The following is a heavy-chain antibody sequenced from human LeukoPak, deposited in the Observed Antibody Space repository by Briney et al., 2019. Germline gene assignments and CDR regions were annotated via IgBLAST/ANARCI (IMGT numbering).Heavy chain of an antibody. V-gene: IGHV4-59*08. CDR1: GGSISSYY. Sequence: PSETLSLTCTVSGGSISSYYWSWIRQPPGKGLEWSGYIYYSGSTNYNPSLKSRVTISVDTSKNQFSLTLSSVTAADTAVYYCARHDDIWGSYRSAFDYWGQGTLVTVSS. D-gene: IGHD3-16*02. CDR2: IYYSGST. J-gene: IGHJ4*02. CDR3: ARHDDIWGSYRSAFDY.